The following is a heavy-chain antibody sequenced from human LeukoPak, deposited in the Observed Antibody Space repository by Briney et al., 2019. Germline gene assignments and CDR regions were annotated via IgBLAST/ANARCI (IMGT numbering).Heavy chain of an antibody. Sequence: GGSLRLSCAASGFTFSSYWMHWVRQAPGKGLVWVSRINSDGSSTSYADSVKGRFTISRDNAKNTLYLQMNSLRAEDTAVYYCALSDYGGNSYYYYYYMDVWGKGTTVTISS. CDR2: INSDGSST. V-gene: IGHV3-74*01. CDR1: GFTFSSYW. CDR3: ALSDYGGNSYYYYYYMDV. J-gene: IGHJ6*03. D-gene: IGHD4-23*01.